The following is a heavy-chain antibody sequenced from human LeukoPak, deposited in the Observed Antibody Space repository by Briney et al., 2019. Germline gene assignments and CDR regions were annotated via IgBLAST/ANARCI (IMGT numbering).Heavy chain of an antibody. CDR2: INPNSGGT. Sequence: ASVKVSCKASGYTFTGYYMHWVRQAPGQGLEWMGWINPNSGGTNYAQKFQGRVTMTRDTSISTAYMELSRLRSDDTAVYYCARERDSSSWYDPYNWFDPWGQGNLVTGSS. CDR1: GYTFTGYY. V-gene: IGHV1-2*02. CDR3: ARERDSSSWYDPYNWFDP. D-gene: IGHD6-13*01. J-gene: IGHJ5*02.